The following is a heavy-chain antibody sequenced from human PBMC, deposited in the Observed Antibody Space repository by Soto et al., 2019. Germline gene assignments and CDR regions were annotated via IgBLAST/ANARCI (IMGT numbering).Heavy chain of an antibody. CDR2: IGTAGDT. Sequence: GGSLRLSCAASGFTFSTYDMHWVRQATGKGLEWVSAIGTAGDTYYPGCVKVRFTISRENAKNSLYLKMNSLRAEDTAVYYFARLSGIPGTRKPFVGGYYYYYAMDVWGQGTTVTVSS. CDR1: GFTFSTYD. V-gene: IGHV3-13*04. CDR3: ARLSGIPGTRKPFVGGYYYYYAMDV. J-gene: IGHJ6*02. D-gene: IGHD1-7*01.